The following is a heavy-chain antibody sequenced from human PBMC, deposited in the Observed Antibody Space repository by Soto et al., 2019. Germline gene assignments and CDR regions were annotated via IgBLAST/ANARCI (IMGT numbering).Heavy chain of an antibody. Sequence: QLQLQESGPGLVKPSETLSLTCSVSGGSISNPIYYWAWIRQPPGKGLEWLGSSFYIGSAYYNPSPRCRGTFSVDTSLNKIPPNFPSGNAADQAVYYCAWRTSIASVEIFSVGLSGDNRVDPWGRGTLVTVSS. J-gene: IGHJ5*01. V-gene: IGHV4-39*01. CDR1: GGSISNPIYY. D-gene: IGHD3-3*01. CDR2: SFYIGSA. CDR3: AWRTSIASVEIFSVGLSGDNRVDP.